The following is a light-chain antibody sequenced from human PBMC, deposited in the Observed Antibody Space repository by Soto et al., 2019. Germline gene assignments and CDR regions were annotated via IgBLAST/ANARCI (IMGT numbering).Light chain of an antibody. CDR3: QQYSSYPWM. CDR1: QYMSDW. CDR2: KAS. J-gene: IGKJ1*01. Sequence: DIQMTQSPSTLSASIGDRVTITCRASQYMSDWLAWYQQKPGKVPKLLISKASYLESGLPLRFSGSGSGREFTLTISSLQPDDFATYYCQQYSSYPWMFGQGTKVEVK. V-gene: IGKV1-5*03.